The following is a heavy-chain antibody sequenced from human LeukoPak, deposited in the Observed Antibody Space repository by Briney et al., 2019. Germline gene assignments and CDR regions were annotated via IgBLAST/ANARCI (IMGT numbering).Heavy chain of an antibody. Sequence: GGSLRLSCSFLGFTFIKHGMCLGRQAPGKGLEWVSAIIGSGGTTYYTNSVKGRFTISRDHSKNKLYLQMNSLRAEDTAVYYSAKGTRRSPPDATDIWGQGTMVTVSS. J-gene: IGHJ3*02. CDR3: AKGTRRSPPDATDI. CDR1: GFTFIKHG. D-gene: IGHD1-1*01. CDR2: IIGSGGTT. V-gene: IGHV3-23*01.